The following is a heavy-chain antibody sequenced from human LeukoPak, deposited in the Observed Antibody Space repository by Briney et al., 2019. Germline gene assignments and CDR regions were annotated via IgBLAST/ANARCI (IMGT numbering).Heavy chain of an antibody. Sequence: PSETLSLTCTVSGGSISSYYWSWLRQPPGKGLEWIGFIYFIGSPNYSPSLKSRVTISVDTSENQFSLKLTSVSAADTAVYYCARGNYYNWNDGSHAFDIWGQGTMVTVSS. D-gene: IGHD1-20*01. CDR3: ARGNYYNWNDGSHAFDI. CDR1: GGSISSYY. V-gene: IGHV4-59*01. J-gene: IGHJ3*02. CDR2: IYFIGSP.